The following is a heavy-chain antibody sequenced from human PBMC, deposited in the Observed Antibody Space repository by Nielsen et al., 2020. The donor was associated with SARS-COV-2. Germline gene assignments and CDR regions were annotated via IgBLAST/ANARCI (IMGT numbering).Heavy chain of an antibody. J-gene: IGHJ4*02. CDR3: ARDRQKRFDF. CDR2: INVGNGNT. CDR1: GYSFTSYA. Sequence: ASVKVSCKASGYSFTSYAMHWVWQAPGQRLEWMGWINVGNGNTRYSQEFQGRVTLNRDTSASTAYMELSSLRSEDTAVYYCARDRQKRFDFWGQGTLVTVSS. V-gene: IGHV1-3*01.